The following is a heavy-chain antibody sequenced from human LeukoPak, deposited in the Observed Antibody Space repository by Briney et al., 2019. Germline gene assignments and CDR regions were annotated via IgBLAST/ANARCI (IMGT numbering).Heavy chain of an antibody. V-gene: IGHV4-34*01. J-gene: IGHJ5*02. CDR3: ARGRRCSGASCYPTKWFDR. CDR2: ISHSGST. D-gene: IGHD2-2*01. CDR1: GGTFSAYY. Sequence: NPSETLSLTCAVYGGTFSAYYWIWIRQPPGKGLEWIAEISHSGSTNYNPSLRSRATMSVDTSENQFSLKLRSVTAADTAVYYCARGRRCSGASCYPTKWFDRWGQGTLVTVSS.